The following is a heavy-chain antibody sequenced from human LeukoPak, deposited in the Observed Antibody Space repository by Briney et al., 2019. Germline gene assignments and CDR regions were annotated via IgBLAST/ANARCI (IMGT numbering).Heavy chain of an antibody. D-gene: IGHD3-3*01. CDR2: INHSGST. CDR1: GGSFSSYY. CDR3: ARGLRFLEWLPHHYYMDV. Sequence: SETLSLTCAVYGGSFSSYYWSWIRQPPGKGLEWIRQINHSGSTNYNPSLKSRVTISVDTSKNQFSLKLSSVTAADTVVYYCARGLRFLEWLPHHYYMDVWGKGTTVTVSS. J-gene: IGHJ6*03. V-gene: IGHV4-34*01.